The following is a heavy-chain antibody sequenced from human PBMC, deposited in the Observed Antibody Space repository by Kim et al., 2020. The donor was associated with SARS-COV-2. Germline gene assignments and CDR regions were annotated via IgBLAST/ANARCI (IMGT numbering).Heavy chain of an antibody. V-gene: IGHV1-2*06. CDR1: GYTFTGYY. CDR2: INPNSGGT. D-gene: IGHD4-17*01. Sequence: ASVKVSCKASGYTFTGYYMHWVRQAPGQGLEWMGRINPNSGGTNYAQKFQGRVTMTRDTSISTAYMELSRLRSDDTAVYYCARIPTPYGDVTELDYWGQGTLVTVSS. J-gene: IGHJ4*02. CDR3: ARIPTPYGDVTELDY.